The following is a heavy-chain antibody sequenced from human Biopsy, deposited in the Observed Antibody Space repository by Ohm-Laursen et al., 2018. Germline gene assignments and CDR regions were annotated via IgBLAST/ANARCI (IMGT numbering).Heavy chain of an antibody. D-gene: IGHD5-18*01. CDR2: IYWDDDK. CDR1: GFSLDSNGVH. V-gene: IGHV2-5*02. J-gene: IGHJ4*02. CDR3: AHRHQRGCRE. Sequence: PTQTLTLTCSFSGFSLDSNGVHVGWIRQPPGKALEWLALIYWDDDKRYSPSPKTRLTITKGTSKNQVVLTLTNVDPVDTATYYCAHRHQRGCREWGQGTLVTVSS.